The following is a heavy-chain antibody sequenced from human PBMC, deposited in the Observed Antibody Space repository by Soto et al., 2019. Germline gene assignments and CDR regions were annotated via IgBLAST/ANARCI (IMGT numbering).Heavy chain of an antibody. CDR2: VNWNGADT. J-gene: IGHJ3*02. V-gene: IGHV3-20*01. CDR3: ARGHCSGGTCYSGAFDI. CDR1: GFTFNDYG. D-gene: IGHD2-15*01. Sequence: GGSLRLSCAASGFTFNDYGMSWVRQAPGKGPEWVSSVNWNGADTGYADSVKGRFTTSRDNAKKFLYLQMNSLRADDTALYHCARGHCSGGTCYSGAFDIWGQGTMVTVSS.